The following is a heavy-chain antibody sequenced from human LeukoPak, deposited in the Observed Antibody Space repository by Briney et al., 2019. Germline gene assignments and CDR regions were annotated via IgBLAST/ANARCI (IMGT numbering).Heavy chain of an antibody. J-gene: IGHJ6*03. Sequence: KPSETLSLTRTVSGGSIRSYYWSWIRQPPGKGLEWIGYIYYSGSTSYNPSLKSRVTISVDTSKNQFSLKLSSVTAADTAVYYCARNYGESMGGYYYYYYYMDVWGKGTTVTVSS. D-gene: IGHD4-17*01. CDR2: IYYSGST. CDR1: GGSIRSYY. V-gene: IGHV4-59*01. CDR3: ARNYGESMGGYYYYYYYMDV.